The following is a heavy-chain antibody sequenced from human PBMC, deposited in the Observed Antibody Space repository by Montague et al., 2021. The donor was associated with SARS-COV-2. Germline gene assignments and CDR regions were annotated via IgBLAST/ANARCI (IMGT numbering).Heavy chain of an antibody. CDR1: SDSFSSSDW. Sequence: SETLSLTCTVSSDSFSSSDWWSWVLQPPGKGLVWIGEIFHGGTTNYKSSLKSRVTMSIDKSKNQFSLKLISVTAADTAVYYCARAAKAVSGRLDSWGKGTLVPVSS. V-gene: IGHV4-4*02. J-gene: IGHJ4*02. CDR2: IFHGGTT. D-gene: IGHD6-19*01. CDR3: ARAAKAVSGRLDS.